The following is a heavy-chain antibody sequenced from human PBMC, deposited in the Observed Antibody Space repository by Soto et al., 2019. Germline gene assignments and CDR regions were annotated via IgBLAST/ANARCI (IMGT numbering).Heavy chain of an antibody. CDR2: IYYSGNT. CDR3: ARGVYDYWSGYYAGSGLDV. J-gene: IGHJ6*02. Sequence: SETLSLTCTVSGDSMSPFYWNWIRQSPGKGLEWIGYIYYSGNTNYNPSLKSRVAISVDTSKNQSYLKLRSVTAADTAVYYCARGVYDYWSGYYAGSGLDVWGQGTTVTVSS. D-gene: IGHD3-3*01. V-gene: IGHV4-59*13. CDR1: GDSMSPFY.